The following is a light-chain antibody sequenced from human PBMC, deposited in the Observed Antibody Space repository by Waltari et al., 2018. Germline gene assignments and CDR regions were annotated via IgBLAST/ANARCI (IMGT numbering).Light chain of an antibody. CDR3: SSYTSSSTWV. J-gene: IGLJ3*02. Sequence: WYQQHPCKAPKLMIYDVSKRPSGVSKRVSGSKSGNTSSLTISGLQAEDEADYYCSSYTSSSTWVFGGGTKLTVL. CDR2: DVS. V-gene: IGLV2-14*04.